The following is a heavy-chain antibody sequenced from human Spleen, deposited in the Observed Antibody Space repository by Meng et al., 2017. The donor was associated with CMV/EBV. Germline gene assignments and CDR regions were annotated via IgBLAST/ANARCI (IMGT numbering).Heavy chain of an antibody. CDR1: GGTFSSNT. CDR3: ARGQLWSSSFYYYAMDV. CDR2: VIPLLGTT. Sequence: SVKVSCKASGGTFSSNTFTWVRQAPGQGLEWMGRVIPLLGTTNYAEKFQGRVTITADKSTNTVYMKLSGLRSDDTAVFYCARGQLWSSSFYYYAMDVRGQGTTVTVSS. D-gene: IGHD1-1*01. J-gene: IGHJ6*02. V-gene: IGHV1-69*08.